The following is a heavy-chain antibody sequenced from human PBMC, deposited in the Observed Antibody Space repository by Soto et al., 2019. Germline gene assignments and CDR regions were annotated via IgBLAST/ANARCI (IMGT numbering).Heavy chain of an antibody. D-gene: IGHD6-25*01. V-gene: IGHV1-3*01. CDR3: ARSGWHQLYDY. CDR1: GYTFTDYS. CDR2: INAVTGNT. J-gene: IGHJ4*02. Sequence: QVQLVQSGAEVKKPGASVKVSCEASGYTFTDYSIHWVRQAPGHRLEWMGWINAVTGNTRYSQNFQGRVTITRDTSATTAYMELSGLRSDDTGVYFCARSGWHQLYDYWGQGTLVAVSS.